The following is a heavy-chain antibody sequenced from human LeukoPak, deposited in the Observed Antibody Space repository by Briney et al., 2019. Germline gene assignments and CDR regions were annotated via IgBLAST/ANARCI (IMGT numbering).Heavy chain of an antibody. D-gene: IGHD2-2*01. CDR2: IYYSGST. CDR1: GGSISSYY. V-gene: IGHV4-59*12. CDR3: ARGGRICSSTSCYRNWFDP. J-gene: IGHJ5*02. Sequence: SETLSLTCTVSGGSISSYYWSWIRQPPGKGLEWIGYIYYSGSTNYNPSLKSRVTISVDTSKNQFSLKLSSVTAADTAVYYCARGGRICSSTSCYRNWFDPWGQGTLVTVSS.